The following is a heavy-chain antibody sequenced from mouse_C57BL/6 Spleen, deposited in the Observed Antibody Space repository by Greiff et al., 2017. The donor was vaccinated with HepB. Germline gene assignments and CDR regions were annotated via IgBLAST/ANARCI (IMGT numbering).Heavy chain of an antibody. D-gene: IGHD4-1*01. CDR1: GYTFTDYY. V-gene: IGHV1-19*01. CDR2: INPYNGGT. Sequence: EVQLQQSGPVLVKPGASVKMSCKASGYTFTDYYMNWVKQSHGKSLEWIGVINPYNGGTSYNQKFKGKATLTVDKSSSTAYMELNSLTSEDSAVYYCARRRTGPWDYWGQGTTLTVSS. CDR3: ARRRTGPWDY. J-gene: IGHJ2*01.